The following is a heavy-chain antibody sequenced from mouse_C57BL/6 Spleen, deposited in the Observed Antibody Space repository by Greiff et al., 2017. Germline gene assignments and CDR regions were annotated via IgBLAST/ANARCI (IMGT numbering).Heavy chain of an antibody. J-gene: IGHJ2*01. CDR3: AKGNYYDYDRGYYFDY. Sequence: VQLQQSGPGLVQPSQSLSITCTVSGFSLTSYGVHWVRQSPGKGLEWLGVIWRGGSTDYNAAFMSRLSITKDNSKSQVFFKMNSLQADDTAIYYCAKGNYYDYDRGYYFDYWGQGTTLTVSS. D-gene: IGHD2-4*01. CDR2: IWRGGST. CDR1: GFSLTSYG. V-gene: IGHV2-5*01.